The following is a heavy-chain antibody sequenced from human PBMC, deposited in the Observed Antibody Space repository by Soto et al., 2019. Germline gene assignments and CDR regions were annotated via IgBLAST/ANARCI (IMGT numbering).Heavy chain of an antibody. CDR3: ARTDKFTPQSSGSANRFGY. CDR1: GFTFSDYA. Sequence: EVQLLESGGGLVQPGGSLRLSCAASGFTFSDYAMTWVRQAPGKGLEWVSTIGRSGDSTYYRDSVKGRFTISRDNSKNTVYLQMNSLRAEDTAGYYCARTDKFTPQSSGSANRFGYRGQGTLVTVSS. D-gene: IGHD6-19*01. V-gene: IGHV3-23*01. J-gene: IGHJ4*02. CDR2: IGRSGDST.